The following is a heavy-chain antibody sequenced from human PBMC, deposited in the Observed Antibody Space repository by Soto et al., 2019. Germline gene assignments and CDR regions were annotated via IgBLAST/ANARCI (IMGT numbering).Heavy chain of an antibody. J-gene: IGHJ4*02. D-gene: IGHD6-19*01. Sequence: LRLSCAASGFTFSSYAMSWVRQAPGKGLEWVSAISGSGGSTYYADSVKGRFTISRDNSKNTLYLQMNSLRAEDTAVYYCAKRAEYSSGWTLAYYFDYWGQGTLVTVSS. CDR2: ISGSGGST. CDR3: AKRAEYSSGWTLAYYFDY. CDR1: GFTFSSYA. V-gene: IGHV3-23*01.